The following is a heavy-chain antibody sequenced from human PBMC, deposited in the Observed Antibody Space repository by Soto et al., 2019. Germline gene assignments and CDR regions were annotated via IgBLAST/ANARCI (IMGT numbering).Heavy chain of an antibody. CDR1: GYTFTSYG. D-gene: IGHD6-19*01. V-gene: IGHV1-18*01. J-gene: IGHJ5*02. CDR2: ISAYNGNT. Sequence: ASVKVSCKASGYTFTSYGISWVRQAPGQGLEWMGWISAYNGNTNYAQKLQGRVTMTTDTSTSTAYMELRSLRSDDTAVYYCARAEIAVAGTVPGDWFDPWAQGTLVTVSS. CDR3: ARAEIAVAGTVPGDWFDP.